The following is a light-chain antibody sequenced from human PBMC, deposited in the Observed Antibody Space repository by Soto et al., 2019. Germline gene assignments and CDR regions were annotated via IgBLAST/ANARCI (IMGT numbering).Light chain of an antibody. CDR3: QQYNTFWT. Sequence: DTPMTQSPSTLSASVGDRVTITCRASQSVNSWLAWYQQKPGKAPKLLIYKASSLASGVPSRFSGGGSGTEFTLTISSLQPDDFATYYCQQYNTFWTFGQGTKVEI. CDR1: QSVNSW. V-gene: IGKV1-5*03. J-gene: IGKJ1*01. CDR2: KAS.